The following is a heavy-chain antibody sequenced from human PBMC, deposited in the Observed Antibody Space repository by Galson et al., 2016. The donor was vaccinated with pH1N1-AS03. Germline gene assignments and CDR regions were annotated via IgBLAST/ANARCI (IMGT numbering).Heavy chain of an antibody. CDR2: YGGSDENT. Sequence: SLRLSCAASRFIFGSYQMSWVRQAPGKGLEWVSTYGGSDENTYYADSVKGRFTISRDSSKNTLYLQMNTLRAEDTALYYCTTVAGTYYNGAYWGQGSLVTVSS. J-gene: IGHJ4*02. V-gene: IGHV3-23*01. D-gene: IGHD3-10*01. CDR1: RFIFGSYQ. CDR3: TTVAGTYYNGAY.